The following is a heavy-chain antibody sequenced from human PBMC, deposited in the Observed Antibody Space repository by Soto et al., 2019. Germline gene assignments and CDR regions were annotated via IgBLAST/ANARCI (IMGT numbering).Heavy chain of an antibody. J-gene: IGHJ4*02. Sequence: GGSLRLSCAASGFTFSSYGMHWVRQAPGKGLEWVAVISYDGSNKYYADSVKGRFTISRDNSKNTLYLQMNSLRAEDTAVYYCAAGDFDYWGQGALVTVSS. V-gene: IGHV3-30*03. CDR3: AAGDFDY. CDR2: ISYDGSNK. D-gene: IGHD3-10*01. CDR1: GFTFSSYG.